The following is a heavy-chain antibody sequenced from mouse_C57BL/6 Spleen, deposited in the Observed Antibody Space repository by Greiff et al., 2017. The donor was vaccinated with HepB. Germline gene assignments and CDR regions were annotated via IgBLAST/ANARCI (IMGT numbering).Heavy chain of an antibody. Sequence: VQLQQSGPELVKPGASVKISCKASGYTFTDYYMNWVKESHGKSLEWIGDINPNNGGTSYNQKFKGKAKLTVDKSSSTAYLELRSLTSEDSAVYYCGRVGDAMDYWGRGTSVTVSS. D-gene: IGHD4-1*01. J-gene: IGHJ4*01. CDR2: INPNNGGT. V-gene: IGHV1-26*01. CDR1: GYTFTDYY. CDR3: GRVGDAMDY.